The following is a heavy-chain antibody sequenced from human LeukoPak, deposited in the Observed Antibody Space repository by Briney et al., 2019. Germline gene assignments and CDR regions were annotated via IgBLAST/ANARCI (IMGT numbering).Heavy chain of an antibody. CDR2: VNPNSEGI. D-gene: IGHD3-22*01. CDR3: ARAQNYHDRSSYSDDTFDV. V-gene: IGHV1-2*06. Sequence: ASVKVSFKASVYTFTDNYNHWVRQAPGQGLEWMGRVNPNSEGINYAQKFQGRVTMIRDTSNNTALVELRRLRSDDTATYYCARAQNYHDRSSYSDDTFDVWGHGTMITVSS. CDR1: VYTFTDNY. J-gene: IGHJ3*01.